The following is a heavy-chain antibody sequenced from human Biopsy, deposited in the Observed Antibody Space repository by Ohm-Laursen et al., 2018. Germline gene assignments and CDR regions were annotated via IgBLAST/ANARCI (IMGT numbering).Heavy chain of an antibody. CDR3: ARVGCSSGSCYIDF. D-gene: IGHD4/OR15-4a*01. V-gene: IGHV3-11*01. CDR1: GFTVSTTY. Sequence: GSLRLSYSASGFTVSTTYMTWIRQAPGKGLEWVSYISSVGDSLQYADSVKGRFTISRDKGKNSVFLQMNRLRPEDTAFYYCARVGCSSGSCYIDFWGQGTLVSVSS. J-gene: IGHJ4*02. CDR2: ISSVGDSL.